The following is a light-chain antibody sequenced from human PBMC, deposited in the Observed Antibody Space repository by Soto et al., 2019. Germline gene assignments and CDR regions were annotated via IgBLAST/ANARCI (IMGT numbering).Light chain of an antibody. CDR2: GNT. J-gene: IGLJ1*01. V-gene: IGLV1-40*01. CDR1: SSNVWADFD. CDR3: QSYDRSLTGV. Sequence: QSALTQPPSVSGAPGQRSTISCTGGSSNVWADFDVYCDQQLPGAAPKLLIYGNTNRPSGVPDRFSGSKSGTSASLAITGLQAEDEADYYCQSYDRSLTGVFGTGTKVTV.